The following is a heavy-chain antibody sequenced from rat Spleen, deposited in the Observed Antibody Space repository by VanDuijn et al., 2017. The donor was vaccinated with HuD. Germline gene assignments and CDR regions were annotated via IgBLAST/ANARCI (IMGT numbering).Heavy chain of an antibody. CDR2: ISTGGGNT. J-gene: IGHJ2*01. CDR3: ARMRHYFDY. Sequence: EVQLVESGGGLVHPGGSLKLSCLASGFTFTNYGMNWIRQAPTKGLEWVASISTGGGNTYYRDSVKGRFTISRDNAKNTLYLQMDSLRSEDTATYYCARMRHYFDYWGQGVMVTVSS. V-gene: IGHV5S13*01. CDR1: GFTFTNYG.